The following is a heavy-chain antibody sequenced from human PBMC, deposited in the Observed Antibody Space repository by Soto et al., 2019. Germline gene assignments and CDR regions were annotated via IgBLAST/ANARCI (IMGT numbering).Heavy chain of an antibody. D-gene: IGHD5-18*01. CDR2: INAGNGNT. Sequence: ASVKVSCTASGYTFTSYAMHWVRQAPGQRLEWMGWINAGNGNTKYSQKFQGRVTITRDTSASTAYMELSSLRSEDTAVYYCARGRGYSYGRAPNYYGMDVWGQGTTVTVSS. J-gene: IGHJ6*02. V-gene: IGHV1-3*01. CDR3: ARGRGYSYGRAPNYYGMDV. CDR1: GYTFTSYA.